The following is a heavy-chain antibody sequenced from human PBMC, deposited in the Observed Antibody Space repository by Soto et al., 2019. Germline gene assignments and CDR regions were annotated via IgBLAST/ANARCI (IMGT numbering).Heavy chain of an antibody. CDR2: INIYNGNT. J-gene: IGHJ4*02. CDR3: ARAIAGGYGHTTLDY. V-gene: IGHV1-18*01. Sequence: QVQLVQSGAEVKKPGASVKVSCKASGYIFNTYGISWVRQAPGQGLEWMGWINIYNGNTDYAQEFQGRVTMTTDTSTTTASMELRSLRSDDTAVYYCARAIAGGYGHTTLDYWGQGTLVTVSS. D-gene: IGHD3-16*01. CDR1: GYIFNTYG.